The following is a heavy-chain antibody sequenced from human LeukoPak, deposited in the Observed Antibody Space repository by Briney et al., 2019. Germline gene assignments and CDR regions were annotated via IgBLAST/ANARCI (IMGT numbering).Heavy chain of an antibody. CDR3: ARGPISGSADDAFDI. Sequence: GGSLRLSCAASGFTFDDYAMHWVRQAPGKGLEWVSGISWNSGSIGYADSVKGRFTISRDNAKNSLYLQMNSPRAEDTALYYCARGPISGSADDAFDIWGQGTMVTVSS. V-gene: IGHV3-9*01. CDR1: GFTFDDYA. CDR2: ISWNSGSI. D-gene: IGHD1-26*01. J-gene: IGHJ3*02.